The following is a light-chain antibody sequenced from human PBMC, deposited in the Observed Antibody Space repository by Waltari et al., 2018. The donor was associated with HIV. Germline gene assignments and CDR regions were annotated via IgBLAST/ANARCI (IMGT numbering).Light chain of an antibody. CDR2: GVN. J-gene: IGLJ1*01. CDR1: SRDVGAYNF. CDR3: QAWDSSTAYV. V-gene: IGLV2-8*01. Sequence: QSALTQPPSASGSPGQSVTFSCTGTSRDVGAYNFVSWYQQHPGKAPKLIIYGVNQRPSGVPDRFSGSNSGNTATLTISGTQAMDEADYYCQAWDSSTAYVFGTGTKVTVL.